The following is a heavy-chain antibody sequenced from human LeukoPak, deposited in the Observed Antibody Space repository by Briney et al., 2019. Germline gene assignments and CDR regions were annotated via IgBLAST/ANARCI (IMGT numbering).Heavy chain of an antibody. CDR1: GGSISSSSYY. CDR2: IYYSGST. J-gene: IGHJ4*02. D-gene: IGHD3-22*01. V-gene: IGHV4-39*01. CDR3: ARQSKVYYDDSSGYSFDY. Sequence: SETLSLTCTVSGGSISSSSYYWGWIRQPPGQGLEWNGSIYYSGSTYYNPSLKSPVTISVDTSKTQFSLKLSSVTATDTAVYYCARQSKVYYDDSSGYSFDYWGQGTLVTVSS.